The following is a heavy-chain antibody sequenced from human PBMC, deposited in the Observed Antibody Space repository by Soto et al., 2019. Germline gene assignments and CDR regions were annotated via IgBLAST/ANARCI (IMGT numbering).Heavy chain of an antibody. CDR1: GGSISSGDYY. Sequence: QVQLQESGPGLVEPSQTLSLTCTVSGGSISSGDYYWRWIRQPPGKVLEWIGYLYYSGSTYYNPSLNSRVTRSVDQSKNQFSLKLSSVTAADTAVYYCASASGSYLSPDAFDIWGQVTMVTVSS. CDR3: ASASGSYLSPDAFDI. CDR2: LYYSGST. V-gene: IGHV4-30-4*01. D-gene: IGHD3-10*01. J-gene: IGHJ3*02.